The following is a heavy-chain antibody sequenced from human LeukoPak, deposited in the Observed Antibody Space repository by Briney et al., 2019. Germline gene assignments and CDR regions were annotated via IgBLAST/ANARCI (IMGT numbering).Heavy chain of an antibody. J-gene: IGHJ1*01. CDR1: GGTFSSYA. D-gene: IGHD3-22*01. V-gene: IGHV1-69*05. Sequence: WSSVKVPCKASGGTFSSYAISWVRQAPGQGLEWMGGIIPIFGTANYAQKFQGRVTITTDESTSTAYMELSSLRSEDTAVYYCARGLYYYDSSGYPTTAEYFQHWGQGTLVTVSS. CDR3: ARGLYYYDSSGYPTTAEYFQH. CDR2: IIPIFGTA.